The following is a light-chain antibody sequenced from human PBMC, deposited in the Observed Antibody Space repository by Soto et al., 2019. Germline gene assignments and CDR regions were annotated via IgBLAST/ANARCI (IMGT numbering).Light chain of an antibody. CDR3: ISYTVSRSYV. V-gene: IGLV2-14*01. Sequence: QSALTQPASVSGSPGQSITISCSGTSSDIGAYDHVAWFQQFPGKTPKLVIYSVSNRPSGVSYRFSGSKSGNTASLTISGLQAGDEADYYCISYTVSRSYVFGPGTKVTVL. J-gene: IGLJ1*01. CDR2: SVS. CDR1: SSDIGAYDH.